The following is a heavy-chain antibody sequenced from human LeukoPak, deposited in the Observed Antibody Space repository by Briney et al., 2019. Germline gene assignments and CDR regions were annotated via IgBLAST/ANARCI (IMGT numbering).Heavy chain of an antibody. V-gene: IGHV3-72*01. J-gene: IGHJ2*01. D-gene: IGHD3-22*01. CDR2: IRHKAHSYTT. Sequence: GGSLRLSCAASGFTFSNAWMNWVRQAPGKGLEWVGRIRHKAHSYTTDYAASVKGRFTISRDDSKNSLYLQMTSLKTEDTAVYYCARPSSGYSLDLWGRGTLVTVSS. CDR1: GFTFSNAW. CDR3: ARPSSGYSLDL.